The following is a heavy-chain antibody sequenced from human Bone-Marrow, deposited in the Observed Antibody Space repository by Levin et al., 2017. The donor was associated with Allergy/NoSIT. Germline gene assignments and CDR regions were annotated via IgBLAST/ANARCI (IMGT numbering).Heavy chain of an antibody. CDR2: IYSTGST. J-gene: IGHJ6*02. V-gene: IGHV4-59*01. D-gene: IGHD2/OR15-2a*01. CDR1: GGSITNYY. Sequence: SETLSLMCSVSGGSITNYYWSWIRQSPGRGLEWIGQIYSTGSTKYNPSLKSRVTMSLDMPKNQFSLRLTSVTAADTAVYFCARFQYPSNYFGLDAWGPGTTVTVSS. CDR3: ARFQYPSNYFGLDA.